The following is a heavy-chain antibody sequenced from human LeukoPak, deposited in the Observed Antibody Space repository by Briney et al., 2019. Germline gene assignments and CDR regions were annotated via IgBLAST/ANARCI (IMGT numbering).Heavy chain of an antibody. D-gene: IGHD6-13*01. CDR1: GLSVSSNY. J-gene: IGHJ6*03. CDR2: IYTDGST. CDR3: AKVHRSSGWFGYYYMDV. V-gene: IGHV3-53*01. Sequence: PGGSLRLSCAASGLSVSSNYMSWVRQAPGKGLEWVSVIYTDGSTYYADSVKGRFTISSDNSKNTLYLQMNSLRAEDTAVYYCAKVHRSSGWFGYYYMDVWGKGTTVTVSS.